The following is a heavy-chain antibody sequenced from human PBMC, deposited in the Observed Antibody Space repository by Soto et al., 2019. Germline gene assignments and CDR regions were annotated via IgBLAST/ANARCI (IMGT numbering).Heavy chain of an antibody. D-gene: IGHD6-19*01. V-gene: IGHV3-48*01. CDR2: IGGDSSTL. J-gene: IGHJ4*02. CDR1: GFTFTMFS. Sequence: GGSLRLSCAASGFTFTMFSMNWFRQAPGKGLEWVSYIGGDSSTLYYADSVKGRFTISRDNAKNSLYLQMNSLRAEDTAVYYCARLRSGWYTYFDYWGQGALVTVSS. CDR3: ARLRSGWYTYFDY.